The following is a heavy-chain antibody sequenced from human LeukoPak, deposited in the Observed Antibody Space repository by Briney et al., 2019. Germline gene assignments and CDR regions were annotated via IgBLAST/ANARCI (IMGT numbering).Heavy chain of an antibody. J-gene: IGHJ4*02. CDR2: IPTDDNPT. D-gene: IGHD2-15*01. Sequence: GGSLRLSCAASGFVFSNFVMHWVRQAPGKGLVWVSRIPTDDNPTNYADFVQGRFTISRDNAKSSLFLQMNSLRVGDTAIYYCAQSPPSGHLQILDYWGQGTLVTVSS. CDR1: GFVFSNFV. V-gene: IGHV3-74*01. CDR3: AQSPPSGHLQILDY.